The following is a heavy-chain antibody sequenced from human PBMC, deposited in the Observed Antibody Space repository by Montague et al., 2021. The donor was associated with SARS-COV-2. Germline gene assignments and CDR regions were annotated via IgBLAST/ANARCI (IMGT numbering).Heavy chain of an antibody. J-gene: IGHJ6*02. V-gene: IGHV3-48*03. D-gene: IGHD3-10*01. CDR3: ARPSRDSGAWYGMDV. CDR1: GFTFSRHE. CDR2: ITSDGGII. Sequence: SLRLSCAASGFTFSRHEVNWVRQAPGKGLEWVSYITSDGGIIYYADFVEGRFTISRDNAKNSLYLQMNSLRAEDTAVYYCARPSRDSGAWYGMDVWGQGTTVTVSS.